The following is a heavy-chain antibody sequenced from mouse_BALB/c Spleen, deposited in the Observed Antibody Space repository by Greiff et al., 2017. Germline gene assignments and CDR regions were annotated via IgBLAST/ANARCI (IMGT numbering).Heavy chain of an antibody. Sequence: QVQLQQSGAELVKPGASVKLSCKASGYTFTSYYMYWVKLRPGQGLEWIGEINPSNGGTNFNEKFKSKATLTVDKSSSTAYMQLSSLTSEDSAVYYYTRGYYYDSSTYAIDYWGQGTSVTVSS. CDR2: INPSNGGT. J-gene: IGHJ4*01. CDR1: GYTFTSYY. CDR3: TRGYYYDSSTYAIDY. V-gene: IGHV1S81*02. D-gene: IGHD1-1*01.